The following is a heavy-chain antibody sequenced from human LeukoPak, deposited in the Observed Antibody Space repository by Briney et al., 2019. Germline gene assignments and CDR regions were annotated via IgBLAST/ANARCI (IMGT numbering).Heavy chain of an antibody. Sequence: GGSLRLSCEASGFTFSAYAMSWVRQAPGKGLEWVSDISGSGNTAYYADSVKGRFTLSKDNSKNTLYLQMNSLRGEDTAVYYCAKESGRVVGALDYWGQGTLVTVSS. J-gene: IGHJ4*02. CDR3: AKESGRVVGALDY. D-gene: IGHD2-2*01. CDR2: ISGSGNTA. CDR1: GFTFSAYA. V-gene: IGHV3-23*01.